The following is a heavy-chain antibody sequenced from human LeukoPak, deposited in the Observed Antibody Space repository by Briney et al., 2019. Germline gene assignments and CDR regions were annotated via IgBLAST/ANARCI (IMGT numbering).Heavy chain of an antibody. CDR2: FDPEDGET. Sequence: GESLKISCKGSGYSFTSYWIGWVRQAPGKGLEWMGGFDPEDGETIYAQKFQGRVTMTEDTSTDTAYMELSSLRSEDTAVYYCATDGAPGTMIPPWGQGTLVTVSS. CDR1: GYSFTSYW. D-gene: IGHD3-22*01. CDR3: ATDGAPGTMIPP. J-gene: IGHJ4*02. V-gene: IGHV1-24*01.